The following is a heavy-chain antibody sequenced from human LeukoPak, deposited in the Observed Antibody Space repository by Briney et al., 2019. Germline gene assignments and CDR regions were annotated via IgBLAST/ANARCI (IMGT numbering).Heavy chain of an antibody. CDR3: AGDGSSVAGSILSFDY. CDR1: GFTFSSYE. CDR2: ISSSGSTI. J-gene: IGHJ4*02. D-gene: IGHD6-19*01. V-gene: IGHV3-48*03. Sequence: GGSLRLSCAASGFTFSSYEMNWVRQAPGKGLEWVSYISSSGSTIYYADSVKGRFTISRDNAKNSLYLQMNSLRAEDTAVYYCAGDGSSVAGSILSFDYWGQGTLVTVSS.